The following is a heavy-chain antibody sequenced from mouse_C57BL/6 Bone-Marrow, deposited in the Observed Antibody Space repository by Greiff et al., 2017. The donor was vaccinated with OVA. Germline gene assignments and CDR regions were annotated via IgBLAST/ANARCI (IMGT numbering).Heavy chain of an antibody. D-gene: IGHD2-3*01. V-gene: IGHV1-39*01. CDR3: ARYGAIYDGYPWFAY. CDR1: GYSFTDYN. CDR2: INPNYGTT. Sequence: QLKESGPELVKPGASVKISCKASGYSFTDYNMNWVKQSNGKSLEWIGVINPNYGTTSYNQKFKGKATLTVDQSSSTAYMQLNSLTSEDSAVYYCARYGAIYDGYPWFAYWGQGTLVTVSA. J-gene: IGHJ3*01.